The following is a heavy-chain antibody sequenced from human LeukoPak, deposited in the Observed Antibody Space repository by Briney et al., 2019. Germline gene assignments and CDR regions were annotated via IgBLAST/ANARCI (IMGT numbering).Heavy chain of an antibody. CDR2: IYYSGST. J-gene: IGHJ5*02. Sequence: SETLSLTCTVSGGSISSYYWSWIRQPPGKGLEWIGYIYYSGSTNYNPSLKSRVTISVDTSKNQFSLKLSSVTAADTAVYYCARGRRDGYHWFDPWGQGTLVTFSS. V-gene: IGHV4-59*01. D-gene: IGHD5-24*01. CDR3: ARGRRDGYHWFDP. CDR1: GGSISSYY.